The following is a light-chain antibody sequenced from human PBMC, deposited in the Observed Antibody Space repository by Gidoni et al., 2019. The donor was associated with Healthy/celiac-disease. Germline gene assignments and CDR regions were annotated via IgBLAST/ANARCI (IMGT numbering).Light chain of an antibody. CDR3: SSYTSSSTLV. J-gene: IGLJ1*01. V-gene: IGLV2-14*01. Sequence: QSALTQPASVSGSPGQSITISCPGTSSDVCGYNYVSWYPQHPGTAPKLMIYDVSNRPSGVSNRFSGSKSGNTASLTISGLQAEDEADYYCSSYTSSSTLVFGTGTKVTVL. CDR2: DVS. CDR1: SSDVCGYNY.